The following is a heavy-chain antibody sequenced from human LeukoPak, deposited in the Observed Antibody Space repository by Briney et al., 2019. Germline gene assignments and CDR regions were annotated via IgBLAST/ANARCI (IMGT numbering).Heavy chain of an antibody. CDR3: ARYSSPDY. D-gene: IGHD6-13*01. CDR1: GGSISSRPYY. Sequence: SETLSLTCTVSGGSISSRPYYWGWVRQPPGKGLEWIGTISYSGTTYYSPSLKSRVTISLDTSKNQFSLKLSSVTAADTAVYYCARYSSPDYWGQGTLVTVSS. CDR2: ISYSGTT. V-gene: IGHV4-39*07. J-gene: IGHJ4*02.